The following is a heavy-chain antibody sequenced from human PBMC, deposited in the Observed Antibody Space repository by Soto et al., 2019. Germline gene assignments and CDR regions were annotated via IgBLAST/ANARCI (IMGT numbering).Heavy chain of an antibody. V-gene: IGHV1-69*01. CDR3: TRETRAYGGLADY. Sequence: QVQLVQSGAEVKKPGSSVKVSCKVSGGTFNNNLINWVRQAPGQGLEWMGGIIPLFGTPNYAQKFQGRVTITADASTSTAYMELTSLTYHDTAVYYCTRETRAYGGLADYWGQGTLGTVSS. J-gene: IGHJ4*02. CDR1: GGTFNNNL. CDR2: IIPLFGTP. D-gene: IGHD4-17*01.